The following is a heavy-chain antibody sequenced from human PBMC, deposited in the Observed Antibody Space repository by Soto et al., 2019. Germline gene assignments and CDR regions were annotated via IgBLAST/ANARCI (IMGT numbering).Heavy chain of an antibody. J-gene: IGHJ4*02. CDR1: GGSVSSGNYY. CDR3: AREFAY. CDR2: IYNSGST. D-gene: IGHD3-10*01. V-gene: IGHV4-61*01. Sequence: QVQLQESGPGLVKPSETLSLTCTVSGGSVSSGNYYWSWIRQPPGKGLEWIGLIYNSGSTNYNPSLKSRVTVSRDTSKNHFSLKLTSVAAADTAVYYCAREFAYWGQGILVTVSS.